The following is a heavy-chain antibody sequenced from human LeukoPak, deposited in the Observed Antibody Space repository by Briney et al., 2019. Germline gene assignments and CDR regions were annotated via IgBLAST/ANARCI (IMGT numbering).Heavy chain of an antibody. CDR3: AVGITILGVAASFDS. Sequence: SETMSLTCAVYGASYNAYYWSWIRHPPREGLEWIGDIDHRGTATYNPSLKSRLSISADASKNQFSLKLNSVTDADTAVYYCAVGITILGVAASFDSWGQGNLVIVSS. V-gene: IGHV4-34*01. CDR2: IDHRGTA. D-gene: IGHD3-3*01. CDR1: GASYNAYY. J-gene: IGHJ4*02.